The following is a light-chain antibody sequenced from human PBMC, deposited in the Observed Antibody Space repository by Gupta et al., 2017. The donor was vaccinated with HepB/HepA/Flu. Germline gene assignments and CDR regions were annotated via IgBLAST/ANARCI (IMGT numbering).Light chain of an antibody. V-gene: IGLV3-21*03. CDR1: NIGSKS. CDR3: QVGDNISAQVI. Sequence: SYVLTQSPSVSVAPGKTARITYEGNNIGSKSVHWYQQKPGQAPLLVVYDDKDRPSGIPERFSGSKSATTATLTISGVEAGDDADYFCQVGDNISAQVIFGGGTKVTVL. CDR2: DDK. J-gene: IGLJ2*01.